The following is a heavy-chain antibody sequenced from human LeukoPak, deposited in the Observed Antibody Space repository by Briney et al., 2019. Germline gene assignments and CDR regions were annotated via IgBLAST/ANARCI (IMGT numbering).Heavy chain of an antibody. Sequence: SETLSLTCAVYGGSFSGYYWSWIRQPPGQGLEWIGNIYYSGSNNYNPFLKSRVTISVDTSKNPFSLKLSSVTAADTAVYYCARETYDFWSGYKARYNWFDPWGQGTLVTVSS. CDR1: GGSFSGYY. CDR2: IYYSGSN. D-gene: IGHD3-3*01. J-gene: IGHJ5*02. CDR3: ARETYDFWSGYKARYNWFDP. V-gene: IGHV4-59*01.